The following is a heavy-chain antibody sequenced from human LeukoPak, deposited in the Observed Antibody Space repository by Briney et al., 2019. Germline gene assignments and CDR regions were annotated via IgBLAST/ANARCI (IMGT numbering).Heavy chain of an antibody. Sequence: SETLSLXCTVSGGSSGSSRYYWGWIRQPPGKGPEWIGSIHYSGITYYNPSLKSRVTISVDTSKNQFSLKLSSVTAADTAAYYCARRGSPTYYYLDVWGKGTTVTVPS. V-gene: IGHV4-39*01. CDR3: ARRGSPTYYYLDV. CDR1: GGSSGSSRYY. J-gene: IGHJ6*03. D-gene: IGHD6-13*01. CDR2: IHYSGIT.